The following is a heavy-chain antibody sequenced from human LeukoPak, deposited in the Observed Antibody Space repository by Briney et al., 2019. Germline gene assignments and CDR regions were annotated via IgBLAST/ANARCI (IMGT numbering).Heavy chain of an antibody. D-gene: IGHD4-11*01. CDR2: IIPIFGTA. V-gene: IGHV1-69*05. J-gene: IGHJ4*02. CDR3: ARGWGKGYSNYYYY. CDR1: GGTFSSYA. Sequence: ASVKVSCKASGGTFSSYAIIWVRQAPGQGLEWMGGIIPIFGTANYAQKFQGRVTITTDESTSTAYMELSSLRSEDTAVYYCARGWGKGYSNYYYYWGQGTLVTVSS.